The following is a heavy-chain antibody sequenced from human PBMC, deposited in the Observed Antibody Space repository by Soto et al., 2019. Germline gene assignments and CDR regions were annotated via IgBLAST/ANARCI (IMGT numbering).Heavy chain of an antibody. CDR1: SGSISSSNW. Sequence: QVQLQESGPGLMKPSGTLSLTCAVSSGSISSSNWWSWVRQPTGKGLEWIGEIYPSGSTNYNPSLTSRVTISVDKSKNQFSLKLSSVTAADTAVYYFARVAGMTTVFFDYWVQGTLVTVSS. CDR2: IYPSGST. CDR3: ARVAGMTTVFFDY. V-gene: IGHV4-4*02. J-gene: IGHJ4*02. D-gene: IGHD4-17*01.